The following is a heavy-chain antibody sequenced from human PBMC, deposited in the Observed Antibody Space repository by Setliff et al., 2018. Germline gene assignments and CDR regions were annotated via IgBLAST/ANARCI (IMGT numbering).Heavy chain of an antibody. CDR1: GFTFNNYA. CDR2: ISGSGGST. CDR3: AKGFPYNYESRGYYYSSDVFDI. Sequence: PGGSLRLSCASSGFTFNNYAMIWVRQAPGKGLEWVSSISGSGGSTYYADSVRGRFTISSDSSKNTLYLQMNRLRAEDTAVYHCAKGFPYNYESRGYYYSSDVFDIWGQGTMVTVSS. D-gene: IGHD3-22*01. J-gene: IGHJ3*02. V-gene: IGHV3-23*01.